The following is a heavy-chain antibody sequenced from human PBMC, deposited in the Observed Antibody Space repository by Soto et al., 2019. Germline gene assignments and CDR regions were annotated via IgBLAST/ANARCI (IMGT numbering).Heavy chain of an antibody. V-gene: IGHV3-7*01. CDR2: IKPDGSAT. CDR3: ARAGYCGPGCYYYFDY. J-gene: IGHJ4*02. CDR1: GFTFGSYW. Sequence: EVQLVESGGRLVQPGGSLRLSCAVSGFTFGSYWMNWVRLIPGKGLEWVAYIKPDGSATYYVDSVKGRFTISRDNAKNSLYLHMNSLRVEDTSVYYCARAGYCGPGCYYYFDYWGQGTLVTVSS. D-gene: IGHD2-21*02.